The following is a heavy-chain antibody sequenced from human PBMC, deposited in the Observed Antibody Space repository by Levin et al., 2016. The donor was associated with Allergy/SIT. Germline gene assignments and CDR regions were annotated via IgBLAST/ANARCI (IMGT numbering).Heavy chain of an antibody. D-gene: IGHD2-15*01. CDR3: ARYCSGGSCYSGVYYYYGMDV. V-gene: IGHV1-18*01. CDR1: GYTFTSYG. Sequence: ASVKVSCKASGYTFTSYGISWVRQAPGQGLEWMGWISAYNGNTNYAQKLQGRVTMTTDTSTSTAYMELRSLRSDDTAVYYCARYCSGGSCYSGVYYYYGMDVWGQGTTVTVSS. J-gene: IGHJ6*02. CDR2: ISAYNGNT.